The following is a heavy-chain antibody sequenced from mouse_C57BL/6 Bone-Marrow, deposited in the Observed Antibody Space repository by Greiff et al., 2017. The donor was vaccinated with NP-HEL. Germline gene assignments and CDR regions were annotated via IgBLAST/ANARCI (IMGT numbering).Heavy chain of an antibody. CDR3: ARWTTVVPCYYAMDY. CDR1: GYTFTSYW. V-gene: IGHV1-59*01. J-gene: IGHJ4*01. Sequence: VQLQQPGAELVRPGTSVKLSCKASGYTFTSYWMHWVKQRPGQGLEWIGVIDPSDSYTNYNQKFKGKATLTVDTSSSTAYMQRSSLTSEDSAVYYCARWTTVVPCYYAMDYWGQGTSVTVSS. CDR2: IDPSDSYT. D-gene: IGHD1-1*01.